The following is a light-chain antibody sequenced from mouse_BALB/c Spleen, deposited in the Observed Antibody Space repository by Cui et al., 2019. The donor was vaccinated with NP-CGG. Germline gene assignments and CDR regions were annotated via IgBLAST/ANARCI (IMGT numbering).Light chain of an antibody. CDR3: ALWYSNHWV. CDR1: TGAVTTSNY. Sequence: QAVVTQESALTTSPGETVTLTCRSSTGAVTTSNYANWVQEKPDHLFTGLIGATNNQAPGVPARFSCSLIGEKAALTITGAQTEDEAIYFCALWYSNHWVFGGGTKLTVL. J-gene: IGLJ1*01. CDR2: ATN. V-gene: IGLV1*01.